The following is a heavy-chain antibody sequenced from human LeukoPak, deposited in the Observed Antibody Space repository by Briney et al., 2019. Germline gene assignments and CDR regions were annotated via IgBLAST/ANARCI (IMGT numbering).Heavy chain of an antibody. J-gene: IGHJ6*02. D-gene: IGHD1-14*01. CDR3: AREPDNYYYGMDV. CDR2: IYSGGST. V-gene: IGHV3-53*04. Sequence: GGSLRLSCAACGFTVSSNYMSLVRQAPGKGLEWVSVIYSGGSTYYADSVKGRFTISRHNSKNTLYLQMNSLRAEDTAVYYCAREPDNYYYGMDVWGQGTTVTVSS. CDR1: GFTVSSNY.